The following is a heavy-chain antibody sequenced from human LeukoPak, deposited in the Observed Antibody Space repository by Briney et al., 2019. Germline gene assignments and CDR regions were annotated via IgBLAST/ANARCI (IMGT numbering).Heavy chain of an antibody. V-gene: IGHV4-4*08. J-gene: IGHJ4*02. CDR2: IHISGTT. CDR1: GDSISSYY. CDR3: ARGYFDTSGYSNPFDH. Sequence: SETLSLTCTVSGDSISSYYWSWMRQTPVKGLEWIGCIHISGTTIYNPSLKSRVTISVDTSKNQFSLKLSSVTAAGTAVYYCARGYFDTSGYSNPFDHWGQGTLVTVSS. D-gene: IGHD3-22*01.